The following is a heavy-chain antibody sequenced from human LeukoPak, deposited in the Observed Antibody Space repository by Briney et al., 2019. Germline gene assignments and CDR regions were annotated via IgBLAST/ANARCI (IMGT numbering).Heavy chain of an antibody. D-gene: IGHD1-20*01. CDR1: GFTFRTYG. CDR2: IWYDGSNK. V-gene: IGHV3-33*01. CDR3: ARDRNWYFDS. J-gene: IGHJ4*02. Sequence: GGSLRLSCAASGFTFRTYGMHWVRQTPGKGLEWVVGIWYDGSNKYNVDSVTGRFTISRDNSNNTLFLQLDSLRAEDTAVYYCARDRNWYFDSWGQGTLVTVSS.